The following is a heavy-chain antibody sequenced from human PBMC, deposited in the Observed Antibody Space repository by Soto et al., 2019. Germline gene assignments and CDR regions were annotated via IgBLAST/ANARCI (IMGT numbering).Heavy chain of an antibody. J-gene: IGHJ6*03. Sequence: QVQLVQSGAEVKKPGSSVKVSCKASGGTFSSYTISWVRQAPGQGLEWMGRIIPILGIANYAQKFQGRVTITADKSTSTDYMELSSLRSEDTAVYYCARDPPAYCSGGSCQYYYYYYYMDVWGKGTTVTVSS. CDR1: GGTFSSYT. V-gene: IGHV1-69*08. CDR3: ARDPPAYCSGGSCQYYYYYYYMDV. D-gene: IGHD2-15*01. CDR2: IIPILGIA.